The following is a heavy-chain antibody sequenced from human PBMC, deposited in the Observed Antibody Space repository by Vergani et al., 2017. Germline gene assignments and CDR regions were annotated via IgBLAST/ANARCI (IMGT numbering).Heavy chain of an antibody. Sequence: EVQLLESGGGLVQPGGSLRLSCAASGFTFSSYAMSWVRQAPGKGLEWVSAISGSGGSTYYADSVKGRFTISRDNSKNSLYLQMNSLRAEDTAVYYCASSFSSSSSFDYWGQGTLVTVSS. CDR3: ASSFSSSSSFDY. D-gene: IGHD6-6*01. V-gene: IGHV3-23*01. CDR2: ISGSGGST. J-gene: IGHJ4*02. CDR1: GFTFSSYA.